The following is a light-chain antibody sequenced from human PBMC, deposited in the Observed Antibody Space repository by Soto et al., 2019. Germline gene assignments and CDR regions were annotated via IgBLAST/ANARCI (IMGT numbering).Light chain of an antibody. J-gene: IGKJ4*01. CDR2: SAS. CDR3: QQYHNWPLT. V-gene: IGKV3-15*01. Sequence: EIEMTQSPVTLSVSPGERATLSCRASQSVSTNLAWYQQKPGQGPRLLIYSASTGATGIPARFSASGSGTEFTLTISTLQSEDFAVYYCQQYHNWPLTFGGGTKVEI. CDR1: QSVSTN.